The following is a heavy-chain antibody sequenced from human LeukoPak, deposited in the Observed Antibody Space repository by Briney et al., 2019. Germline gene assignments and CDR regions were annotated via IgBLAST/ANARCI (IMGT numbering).Heavy chain of an antibody. CDR2: IYYSGST. D-gene: IGHD1-1*01. CDR3: ARGERSFDY. Sequence: PSETLSLTCTVSGGSVSSGSYYWSWIRQPPGKGLEWIGYIYYSGSTNYNPSLKSRVTISVDTSKNQFSLKLSSVTAADTAVYYCARGERSFDYWGQGTLVTVST. CDR1: GGSVSSGSYY. J-gene: IGHJ4*02. V-gene: IGHV4-61*01.